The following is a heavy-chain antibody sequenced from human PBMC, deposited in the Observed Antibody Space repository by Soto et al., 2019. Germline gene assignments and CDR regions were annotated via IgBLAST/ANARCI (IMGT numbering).Heavy chain of an antibody. CDR1: GYTFTSSG. V-gene: IGHV1-18*01. Sequence: QVQLVPSGAEVKKPGASVKVSCKASGYTFTSSGISWVRQAPGQGLEWMGWLNAYNGNTNYAQKLQGRVTMTTDTSTSPAYMELRSLGSDDTAGYYCARVLPPFDPWGQGTRVTVSS. J-gene: IGHJ5*02. CDR2: LNAYNGNT. CDR3: ARVLPPFDP.